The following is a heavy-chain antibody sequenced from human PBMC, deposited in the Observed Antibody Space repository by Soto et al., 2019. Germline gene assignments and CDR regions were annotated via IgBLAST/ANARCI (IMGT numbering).Heavy chain of an antibody. CDR3: AKDVSLAN. CDR2: IRASGDTT. J-gene: IGHJ4*02. CDR1: GFTFSNSA. V-gene: IGHV3-23*01. Sequence: GGSLRLSCAASGFTFSNSAMSWVRQAPGRGLEWVSVIRASGDTTGYADAVKGRFTVSRDNSRNTLCLQMSSLRAEDTAIYYCAKDVSLANWGQRTLVTVSS.